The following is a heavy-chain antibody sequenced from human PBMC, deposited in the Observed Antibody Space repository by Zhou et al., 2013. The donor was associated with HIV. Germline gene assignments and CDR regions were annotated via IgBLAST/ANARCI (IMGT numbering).Heavy chain of an antibody. CDR2: INPGIGST. CDR1: GYAFTSYY. Sequence: QVQLVQSGAEMKKPGASVNISCKASGYAFTSYYIHWVRQAPGQGLEWMGLINPGIGSTYYAEKFQGRITVTRDTSTNTVNMQLGTLTSEDTAVYYCAKDIKWGSYLGVDLDSWGQGTLVTVSP. V-gene: IGHV1-46*01. D-gene: IGHD5-18*01. J-gene: IGHJ4*02. CDR3: AKDIKWGSYLGVDLDS.